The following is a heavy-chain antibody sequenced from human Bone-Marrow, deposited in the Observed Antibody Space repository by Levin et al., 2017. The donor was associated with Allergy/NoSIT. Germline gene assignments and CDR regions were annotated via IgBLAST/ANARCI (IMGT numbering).Heavy chain of an antibody. CDR2: IPNTGRI. D-gene: IGHD2-15*01. J-gene: IGHJ6*02. CDR3: AKGGVDGLDV. Sequence: KTSETLSLSCVVSGASISSDFWTWVRQAPGKGLEWIGYIPNTGRIRYSPSLKSRVTMSVDTSKNEVSLKLTSVTAADAAVYYCAKGGVDGLDVWGQGTTVTVSS. CDR1: GASISSDF. V-gene: IGHV4-59*01.